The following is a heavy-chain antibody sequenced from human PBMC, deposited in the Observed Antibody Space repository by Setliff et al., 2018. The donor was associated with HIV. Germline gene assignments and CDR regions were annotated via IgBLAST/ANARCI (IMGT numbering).Heavy chain of an antibody. CDR1: GYSFTGYY. CDR3: ARGGEIALAAHRRWLDS. Sequence: ASVKVSCKASGYSFTGYYIHWVRQAPGQGLEWMGWINPNSGATNYAQKFEDKVPMTRDTSLSTGYVNLSRLRSDDTAVYYCARGGEIALAAHRRWLDSWGQVTLVTVSS. CDR2: INPNSGAT. J-gene: IGHJ5*01. D-gene: IGHD6-19*01. V-gene: IGHV1-2*02.